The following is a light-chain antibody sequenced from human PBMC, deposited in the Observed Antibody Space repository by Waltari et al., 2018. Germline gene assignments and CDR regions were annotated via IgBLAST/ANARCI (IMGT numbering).Light chain of an antibody. J-gene: IGKJ4*01. Sequence: DIQMTQSPSTLSASVGDRAISSSRASQSISTWLAWYQQKPGKAPKLLIYKASTLESGVPSRFSGSGSGTEFTLTISSLQPDDFATYYCQQYNSYSLLSFGGGTKVEIK. CDR2: KAS. CDR1: QSISTW. CDR3: QQYNSYSLLS. V-gene: IGKV1-5*03.